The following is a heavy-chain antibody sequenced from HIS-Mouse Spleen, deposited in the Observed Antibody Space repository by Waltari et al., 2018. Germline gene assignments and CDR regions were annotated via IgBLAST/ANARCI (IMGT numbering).Heavy chain of an antibody. CDR2: IYYSGST. J-gene: IGHJ4*02. CDR1: GGSLTRRSYY. D-gene: IGHD6-13*01. CDR3: ARASKYSSSLYYFDY. Sequence: QLQLPESGPGLVKPSETLSLTCTVSGGSLTRRSYYWRWLRPPPGKGLEWIGSIYYSGSTYSNPSLKSRVTISVDTSKNQFSLKLSSVTAADTAVYYCARASKYSSSLYYFDYWGQGTLVTVSS. V-gene: IGHV4-39*07.